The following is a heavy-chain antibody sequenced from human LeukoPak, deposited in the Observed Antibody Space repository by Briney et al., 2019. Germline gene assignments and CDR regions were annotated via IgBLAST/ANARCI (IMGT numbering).Heavy chain of an antibody. CDR3: ARIWSGPKDAFDI. J-gene: IGHJ3*02. V-gene: IGHV4-31*03. Sequence: PSQTLSLTCTVSGGSISSGGYYWSWIRQHPGKGLEWIGYIYYSGSTYYNPSLKSRVTISVDMSKNQISLKLSSVTAADTAVYYCARIWSGPKDAFDIWGQGTMVTVSS. D-gene: IGHD3-3*01. CDR1: GGSISSGGYY. CDR2: IYYSGST.